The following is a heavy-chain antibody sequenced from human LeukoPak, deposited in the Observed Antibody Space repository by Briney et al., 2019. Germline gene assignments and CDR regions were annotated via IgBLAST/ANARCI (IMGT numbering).Heavy chain of an antibody. CDR3: ARALAAAGTDY. V-gene: IGHV4-30-4*01. Sequence: PSETLSLTCTVSGGSISSSDYYWSWIRQPPGKGLEWIGYIYYSGSTSYNPSLKSRVTISVDTSMNQFSLKLTSVTAADTAVYYCARALAAAGTDYWGQGTLVTVSS. CDR1: GGSISSSDYY. J-gene: IGHJ4*02. D-gene: IGHD6-13*01. CDR2: IYYSGST.